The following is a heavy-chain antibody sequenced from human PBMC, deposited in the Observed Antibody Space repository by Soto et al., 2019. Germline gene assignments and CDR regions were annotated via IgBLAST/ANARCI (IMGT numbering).Heavy chain of an antibody. Sequence: EVQLVESGGGLVQPGGSLRLSCAASGFTFSSYWMSWVRQAPGKGLEWVANIKQDGSENYYVDSVKGRFTISRHNATNSLYLQMNSLRAEDTAVYYCARSIAARLNWFDPWGEGTLVTVSS. CDR1: GFTFSSYW. CDR2: IKQDGSEN. D-gene: IGHD6-6*01. J-gene: IGHJ5*02. V-gene: IGHV3-7*01. CDR3: ARSIAARLNWFDP.